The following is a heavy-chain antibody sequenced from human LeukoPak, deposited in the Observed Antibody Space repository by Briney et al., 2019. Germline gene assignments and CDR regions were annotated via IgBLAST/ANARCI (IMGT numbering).Heavy chain of an antibody. CDR2: ISRRDDYT. Sequence: GGSLRLSCAASGFAFSSYAMSWVRQPAGKWLEWVSVISRRDDYTYYADSVKGRFTISRDNSKNTLYLQMNTLRAEDTAVYYCANDYRSGSFHDFWGQGTLVTVSS. CDR3: ANDYRSGSFHDF. D-gene: IGHD3-10*01. CDR1: GFAFSSYA. V-gene: IGHV3-23*01. J-gene: IGHJ4*02.